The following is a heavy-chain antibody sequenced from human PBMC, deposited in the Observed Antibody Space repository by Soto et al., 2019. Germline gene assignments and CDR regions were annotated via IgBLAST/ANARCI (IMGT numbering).Heavy chain of an antibody. D-gene: IGHD4-4*01. CDR2: INPSGGST. J-gene: IGHJ6*03. Sequence: QVQLVQSGAEVKKPGASVKVSCKASGYTFTSYYMHWVRQAPGQGLEWMGIINPSGGSTSYAKKFQGRVTMTRDTSTSTVYMELSSLRSEDTAVYYCARDLTTVTTGYYYYYLDVWGQGTTVTGSS. V-gene: IGHV1-46*03. CDR1: GYTFTSYY. CDR3: ARDLTTVTTGYYYYYLDV.